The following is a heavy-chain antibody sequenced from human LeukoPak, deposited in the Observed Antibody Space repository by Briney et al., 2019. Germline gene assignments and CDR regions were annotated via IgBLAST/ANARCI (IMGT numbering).Heavy chain of an antibody. J-gene: IGHJ6*03. CDR1: GYTFTGYY. CDR2: INPNSGGT. D-gene: IGHD3-9*01. Sequence: ASVKVSCKASGYTFTGYYMHWVRQAPGQGLEWMGWINPNSGGTNYAQKFQGRVTMTRDTSISTADMELSRLRSDDTAVYYLARIAGYSYYYYYYMDVWGKGTTVTVSS. CDR3: ARIAGYSYYYYYYMDV. V-gene: IGHV1-2*02.